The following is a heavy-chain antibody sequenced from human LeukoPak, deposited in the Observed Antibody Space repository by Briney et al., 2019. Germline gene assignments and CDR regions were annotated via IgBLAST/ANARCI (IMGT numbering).Heavy chain of an antibody. CDR2: IIPIFGTA. D-gene: IGHD3-22*01. CDR3: ARGENYYDSSGFGPYFDY. V-gene: IGHV1-69*13. Sequence: SVKVSCKASGGTFSSYAISWVRQAPGQGLEWMGGIIPIFGTANYAQKFQGRVTITADESTGTAYMELSSLRSEDTAVYYCARGENYYDSSGFGPYFDYWGQGTLVTVSS. J-gene: IGHJ4*02. CDR1: GGTFSSYA.